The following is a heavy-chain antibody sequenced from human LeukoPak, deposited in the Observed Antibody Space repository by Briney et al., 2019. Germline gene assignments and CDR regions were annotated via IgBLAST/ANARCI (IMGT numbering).Heavy chain of an antibody. J-gene: IGHJ3*02. CDR1: GFTFSSYA. V-gene: IGHV3-23*01. D-gene: IGHD3-16*01. Sequence: GGSLRLSCAASGFTFSSYAMGWVRQAPGKGLEWVSAISGSGGSTYYADSVKGRFTTSRDNSKNTLYLQMNSLRAEDTAVYYRALSDAFDIWGQGTMVTVSS. CDR2: ISGSGGST. CDR3: ALSDAFDI.